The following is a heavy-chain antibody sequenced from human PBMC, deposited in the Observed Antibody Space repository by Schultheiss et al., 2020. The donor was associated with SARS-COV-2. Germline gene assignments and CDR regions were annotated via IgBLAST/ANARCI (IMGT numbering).Heavy chain of an antibody. CDR2: IYHSGST. D-gene: IGHD6-13*01. V-gene: IGHV4-38-2*01. CDR1: GYSISSGYY. Sequence: SETLSLTCAVSGYSISSGYYWGWIRQPPGKGLEWIGSIYHSGSTYYNPSLKSRVTISVDTSKNQFSLKLSSVTAADTAVYYCARGRGSSRYPNWFDPWGQGTLVTVSS. CDR3: ARGRGSSRYPNWFDP. J-gene: IGHJ5*02.